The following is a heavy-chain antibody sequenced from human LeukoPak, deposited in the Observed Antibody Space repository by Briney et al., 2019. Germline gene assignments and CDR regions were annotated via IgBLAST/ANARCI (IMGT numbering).Heavy chain of an antibody. CDR3: AREPPHLYSSGCLDY. D-gene: IGHD6-19*01. Sequence: GGSLRLSCAASGFTFSSYAMHWVRQAPGKGLEWVAVISYDGSNKYYADSVKGRFTISRDNSKNTLHLQMNSLRAEDTAVYYCAREPPHLYSSGCLDYWGQGTLVTVSS. CDR2: ISYDGSNK. J-gene: IGHJ4*02. V-gene: IGHV3-30-3*01. CDR1: GFTFSSYA.